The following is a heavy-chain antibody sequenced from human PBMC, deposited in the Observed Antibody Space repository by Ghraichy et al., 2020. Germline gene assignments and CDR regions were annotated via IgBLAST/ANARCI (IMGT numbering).Heavy chain of an antibody. J-gene: IGHJ3*01. CDR2: IYSGGST. CDR3: ARDPYYYDSSGYYSG. D-gene: IGHD3-22*01. V-gene: IGHV3-53*01. Sequence: GESLRLSCAASGFTVSSNYMSWVRQAPGKGLEWVSVIYSGGSTYYADSVKGRFTISRDNSKNTLYLQMNSLRAEDTAVYYCARDPYYYDSSGYYSGWGQGTMVTVSS. CDR1: GFTVSSNY.